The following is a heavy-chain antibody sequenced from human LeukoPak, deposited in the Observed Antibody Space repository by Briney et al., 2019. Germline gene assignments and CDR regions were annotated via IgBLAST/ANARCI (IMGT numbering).Heavy chain of an antibody. CDR3: TTGAAATWHDGN. CDR1: GFTFSHAW. V-gene: IGHV3-15*01. CDR2: IKSKTDGGTT. J-gene: IGHJ4*02. D-gene: IGHD6-13*01. Sequence: GGSLRLSCAASGFTFSHAWMSWVRQAPGKGLEWVGRIKSKTDGGTTDYAAPVKGRFTISRDDSKNTLFLQMNSLKTEDTGVYYCTTGAAATWHDGNWGQGILVTVSS.